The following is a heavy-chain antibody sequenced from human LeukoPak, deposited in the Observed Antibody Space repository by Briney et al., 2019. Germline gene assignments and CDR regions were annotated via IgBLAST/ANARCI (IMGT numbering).Heavy chain of an antibody. Sequence: GGSLRLSCAASGFTVSSNYMSWVRQAPGKGLEWVSAIYSGGSAFYADSVKGRFTISRDISKNTLYLQMNSLRAEDTAVYYCARDPFDDSSGYWWFDPWGQGTLVTVSS. J-gene: IGHJ5*02. CDR2: IYSGGSA. CDR3: ARDPFDDSSGYWWFDP. V-gene: IGHV3-53*01. CDR1: GFTVSSNY. D-gene: IGHD3-22*01.